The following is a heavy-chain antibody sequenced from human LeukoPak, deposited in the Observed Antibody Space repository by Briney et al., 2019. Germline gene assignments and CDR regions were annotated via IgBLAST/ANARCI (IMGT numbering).Heavy chain of an antibody. V-gene: IGHV4-31*03. CDR1: GGSISSGGYY. Sequence: SQTLSLTCTVSGGSISSGGYYWSWIRQHPGKGLEWIGYIYYSGSTYYNPSLKSRVTISVDTSKNQFSLKLSSVTAADTAVYYCARHVRGQSVAVAGTFDYWGQGTLVTVSS. D-gene: IGHD6-19*01. J-gene: IGHJ4*02. CDR2: IYYSGST. CDR3: ARHVRGQSVAVAGTFDY.